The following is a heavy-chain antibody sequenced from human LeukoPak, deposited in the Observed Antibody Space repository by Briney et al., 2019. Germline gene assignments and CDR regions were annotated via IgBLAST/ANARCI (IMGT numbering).Heavy chain of an antibody. CDR3: ARQRMAAGEPSGDYFDY. J-gene: IGHJ4*02. Sequence: ASVRVSCKASGYTFTNHGISWVRQAPGQGLEWMGWISDYNGNTNYAQNLQGRLTMSTDTSTSTAYMELSSLNSDDTAVYYCARQRMAAGEPSGDYFDYWGQGTLVTVSS. V-gene: IGHV1-18*01. CDR2: ISDYNGNT. CDR1: GYTFTNHG. D-gene: IGHD6-13*01.